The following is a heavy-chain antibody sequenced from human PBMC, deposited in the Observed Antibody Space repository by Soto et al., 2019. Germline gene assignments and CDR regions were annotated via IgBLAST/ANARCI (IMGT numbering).Heavy chain of an antibody. V-gene: IGHV1-69*13. CDR2: IIPIFGTA. CDR1: GGTFSSYA. CDR3: ARGGIWSGYYQVQNYYGMDV. J-gene: IGHJ6*02. D-gene: IGHD3-3*01. Sequence: SVKVSCKASGGTFSSYAISWVRQAPGQGLEWMGGIIPIFGTANYAQKFQGRVTITADESTSTAYMELSSLRSEDTAVYYCARGGIWSGYYQVQNYYGMDVWGQGTTVTVSS.